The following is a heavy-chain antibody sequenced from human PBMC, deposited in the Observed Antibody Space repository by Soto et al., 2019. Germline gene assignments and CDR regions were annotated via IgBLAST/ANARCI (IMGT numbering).Heavy chain of an antibody. V-gene: IGHV3-30-3*01. CDR1: GFTLSRYT. J-gene: IGHJ6*02. CDR2: ISSDGSAK. CDR3: ARDGYCSGGSCLDGMDV. D-gene: IGHD2-15*01. Sequence: PGGSLRLSCGVSGFTLSRYTMHWVRQAPGKGLEWVALISSDGSAKYYADSVKGRFTISRDDSLYLQMTSLRAEDTAVYYCARDGYCSGGSCLDGMDVWGQGTTVTVSS.